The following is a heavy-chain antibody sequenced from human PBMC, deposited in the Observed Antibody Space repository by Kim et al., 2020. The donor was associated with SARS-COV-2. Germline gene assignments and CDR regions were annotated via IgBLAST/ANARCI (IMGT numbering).Heavy chain of an antibody. D-gene: IGHD3-10*01. CDR3: ARGDGSGSYYNV. Sequence: NDHPSLKRRVTISVDTSKNQFSLKLSSVTAADTAVYYCARGDGSGSYYNVWGQGTLVTVSS. J-gene: IGHJ4*02. V-gene: IGHV4-34*01.